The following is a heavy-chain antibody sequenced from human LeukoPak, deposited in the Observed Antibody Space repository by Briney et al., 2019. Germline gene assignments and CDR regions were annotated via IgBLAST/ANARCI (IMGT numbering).Heavy chain of an antibody. Sequence: SETLSLTCTVSSGSISTSNYYWGWIRQPPGKGLEWIGSIYYSGSTYYNPSLKSRVTISVDTSKNQFSLKLSSVTAADTAVYYCARDVLRYFDWLFDYYYYYMDVWGKGTTVTVSS. D-gene: IGHD3-9*01. CDR1: SGSISTSNYY. CDR3: ARDVLRYFDWLFDYYYYYMDV. CDR2: IYYSGST. V-gene: IGHV4-39*07. J-gene: IGHJ6*03.